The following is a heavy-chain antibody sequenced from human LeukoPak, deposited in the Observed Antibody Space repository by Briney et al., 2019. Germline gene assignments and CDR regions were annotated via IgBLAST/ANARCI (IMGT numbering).Heavy chain of an antibody. D-gene: IGHD4-23*01. Sequence: GGSLRLSCAASGFTFSSYTMNWVRQAPGKGLEWVSSISSSSSYIYYADSVKGRFTISRDNAKNSLYLQMNSLRAEDTAVYYCARDSTTVVTPDYWGQGTLVTVSS. CDR2: ISSSSSYI. J-gene: IGHJ4*02. CDR3: ARDSTTVVTPDY. CDR1: GFTFSSYT. V-gene: IGHV3-21*01.